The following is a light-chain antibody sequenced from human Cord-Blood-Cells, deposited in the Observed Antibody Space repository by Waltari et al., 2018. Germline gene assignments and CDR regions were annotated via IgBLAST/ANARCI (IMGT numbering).Light chain of an antibody. CDR2: DVS. J-gene: IGLJ2*01. CDR1: SSDVGGYNY. Sequence: QSALTQPASVSGSPGQSITISCTGTSSDVGGYNYVSWYQQHPSKAPKLMIYDVSNQPSGVSNRLSGSKSGNTASLTISGLQAEDEADYYCSSYTSSSTVVFGGGTKLTVL. CDR3: SSYTSSSTVV. V-gene: IGLV2-14*01.